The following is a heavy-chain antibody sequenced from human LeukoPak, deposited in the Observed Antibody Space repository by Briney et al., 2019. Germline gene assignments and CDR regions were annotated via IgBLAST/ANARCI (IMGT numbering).Heavy chain of an antibody. Sequence: VSVKVSCKTSGYTFTDYYIHWVRQAPGQGLEWMGWINPNSGETNSAQKFQGRVTMTGDTSISTAYMELRRVTSDDTAVYYCARDRGYSNTERGFDYWGQGTLVTVSS. CDR2: INPNSGET. V-gene: IGHV1-2*02. CDR3: ARDRGYSNTERGFDY. CDR1: GYTFTDYY. J-gene: IGHJ4*02. D-gene: IGHD4-11*01.